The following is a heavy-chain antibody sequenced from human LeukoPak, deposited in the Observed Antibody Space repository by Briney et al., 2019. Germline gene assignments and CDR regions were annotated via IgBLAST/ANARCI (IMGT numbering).Heavy chain of an antibody. CDR3: ARDNSDYDSSFFDY. V-gene: IGHV3-7*01. D-gene: IGHD3-22*01. CDR2: IKQDGSEK. J-gene: IGHJ4*02. Sequence: IKQDGSEKYYVDSVKSRFTVSRDNAKNSLFLQMNSLRAEDTAVYYCARDNSDYDSSFFDYWGQGTLVTVSS.